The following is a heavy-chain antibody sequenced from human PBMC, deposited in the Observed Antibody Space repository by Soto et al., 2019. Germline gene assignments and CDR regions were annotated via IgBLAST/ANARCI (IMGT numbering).Heavy chain of an antibody. J-gene: IGHJ6*02. CDR3: AHSSTDLNHAMDV. V-gene: IGHV2-5*02. CDR1: GLSLTTNGLS. CDR2: IYWDDDK. Sequence: QITLKESGPTLVKPTQTLTLTCAFSGLSLTTNGLSVGWVRQHPGKALEWLALIYWDDDKRYSPSLKSRLTSTRDTSNKQVVLTMTNMDPVDTATYYCAHSSTDLNHAMDVWGQGTTVSVSS. D-gene: IGHD3-3*01.